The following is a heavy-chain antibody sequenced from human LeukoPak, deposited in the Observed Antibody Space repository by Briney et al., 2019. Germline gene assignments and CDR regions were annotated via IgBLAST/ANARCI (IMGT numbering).Heavy chain of an antibody. V-gene: IGHV1-69*06. J-gene: IGHJ4*02. D-gene: IGHD3-22*01. CDR1: GGTFSSYA. Sequence: SVKVSCKSSGGTFSSYAVSWVRLTPGQGLEWLGGIIPVFGTTTYAQKFQAKVTMTAATYTNTAYLEISSLTSDDTAVYYCARCSPGDSSNFYAVLQYWGQGTQVTVST. CDR3: ARCSPGDSSNFYAVLQY. CDR2: IIPVFGTT.